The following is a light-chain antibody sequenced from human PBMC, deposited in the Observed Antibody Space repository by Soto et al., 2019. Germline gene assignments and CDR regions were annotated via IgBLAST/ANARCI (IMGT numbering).Light chain of an antibody. V-gene: IGLV2-23*01. Sequence: QSALTQPASVSGSPGQSITISCTGTSSDVGSDYVVSWYQQHPGKAPKLMIYEGTERPSGVSNRFYGSKSGNTASLTISELQADDEADYSCCSYASSSGVLFGGGTKLTVL. J-gene: IGLJ2*01. CDR2: EGT. CDR3: CSYASSSGVL. CDR1: SSDVGSDYV.